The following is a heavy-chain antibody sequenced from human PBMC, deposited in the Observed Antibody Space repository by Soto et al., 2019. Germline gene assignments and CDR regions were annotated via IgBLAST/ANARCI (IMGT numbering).Heavy chain of an antibody. D-gene: IGHD4-17*01. Sequence: QVQLVQSGAEVKQPGSSVKVSCKASGGTFSSYAISWVRQAPGKGLEWMGGIIPIFGTANYAQKFQGRVTITADNSKSTPYMELSSLRSEETDGCYCARGGGLDYGLRSTFDIWGQGTMVTVSS. V-gene: IGHV1-69*06. CDR3: ARGGGLDYGLRSTFDI. J-gene: IGHJ3*02. CDR1: GGTFSSYA. CDR2: IIPIFGTA.